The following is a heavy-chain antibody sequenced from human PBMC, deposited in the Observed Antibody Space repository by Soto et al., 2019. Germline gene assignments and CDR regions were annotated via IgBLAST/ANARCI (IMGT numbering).Heavy chain of an antibody. CDR1: GGSIGSGGYY. J-gene: IGHJ6*02. CDR2: IYYSGST. CDR3: ARDWIYGGPNYYYYGMDV. D-gene: IGHD4-17*01. V-gene: IGHV4-31*03. Sequence: SETLSLTCTVSGGSIGSGGYYWSWIRQHPGKGLEWIGYIYYSGSTYYNPSLKSRVTISVDTSKNQFSLKLSSVTAADTAVYYCARDWIYGGPNYYYYGMDVWGQGTTVTVSS.